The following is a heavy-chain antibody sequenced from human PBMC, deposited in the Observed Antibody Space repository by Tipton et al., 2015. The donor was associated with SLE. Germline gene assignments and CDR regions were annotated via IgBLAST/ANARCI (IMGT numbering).Heavy chain of an antibody. Sequence: TLSLTCTVSGGSISSYYWSWIRQPPGKGLEWIGYIYYSGSTYYNPSLKSRVTISVDTSKNQFSLKLSSVTAADTAVYYCARRIGYYFDYWGQGTLVTVSS. CDR1: GGSISSYY. D-gene: IGHD2-15*01. CDR3: ARRIGYYFDY. J-gene: IGHJ4*02. CDR2: IYYSGST. V-gene: IGHV4-59*08.